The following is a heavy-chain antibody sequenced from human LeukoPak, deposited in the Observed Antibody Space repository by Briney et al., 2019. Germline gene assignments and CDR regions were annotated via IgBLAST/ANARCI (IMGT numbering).Heavy chain of an antibody. V-gene: IGHV1-2*02. D-gene: IGHD2-15*01. CDR3: ARIYCSGGSCHYGSDT. J-gene: IGHJ5*02. CDR1: GYTFTGYY. Sequence: ASVKVSCKASGYTFTGYYMHCVRQAPGQGLEWMGWINPNSGGTNYAQKFQGRVTMTRDTSTSTVYMELSSLRSEDTAVYYCARIYCSGGSCHYGSDTWGQGTLVTVSS. CDR2: INPNSGGT.